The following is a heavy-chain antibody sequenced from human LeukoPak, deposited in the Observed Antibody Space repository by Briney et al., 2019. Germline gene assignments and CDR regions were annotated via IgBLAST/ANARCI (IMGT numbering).Heavy chain of an antibody. CDR1: GFTFSSYA. D-gene: IGHD2-15*01. J-gene: IGHJ4*02. CDR2: ISGSGGST. Sequence: GGSLRLSCAASGFTFSSYAMSWVRQAPGKGLEWVSAISGSGGSTYYADFVKGRFTISRDNSKNTLYLQMNSLRAEDTAVYYCAKLTRPLVVVVAATLGNYFDYWGQGTLVTVSS. CDR3: AKLTRPLVVVVAATLGNYFDY. V-gene: IGHV3-23*01.